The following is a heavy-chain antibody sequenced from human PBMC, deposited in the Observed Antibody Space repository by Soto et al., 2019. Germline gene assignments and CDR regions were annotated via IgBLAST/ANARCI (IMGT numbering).Heavy chain of an antibody. CDR2: TYYRSKWYN. CDR1: GDSVSSNSAA. J-gene: IGHJ4*02. Sequence: PSQTLSLTCAISGDSVSSNSAAWNWIRQSPSRGLEWLGRTYYRSKWYNDYAVSVKSRITINPDTSKNQFSLQLNSLTPEDTAVYYCASTSYCSSTSCYFYFDYWGQGTLVTVSS. V-gene: IGHV6-1*01. CDR3: ASTSYCSSTSCYFYFDY. D-gene: IGHD2-2*01.